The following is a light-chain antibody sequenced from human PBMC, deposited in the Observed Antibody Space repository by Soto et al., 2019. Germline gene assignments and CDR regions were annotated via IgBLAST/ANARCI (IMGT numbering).Light chain of an antibody. Sequence: QSVLTQPASVSGSPGRSVTISCTGTSTDVGDFNYVSWYQHLPGRAPKLIIYDVTNRPSGISYRFSASKSGRTASLTTSGLQAEDEADYYCSSYSSSTTHVVFGGGTKVTVL. CDR2: DVT. CDR3: SSYSSSTTHVV. CDR1: STDVGDFNY. V-gene: IGLV2-14*03. J-gene: IGLJ2*01.